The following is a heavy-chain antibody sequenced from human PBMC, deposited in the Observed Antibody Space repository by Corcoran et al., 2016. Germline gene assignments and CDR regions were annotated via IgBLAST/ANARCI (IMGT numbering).Heavy chain of an antibody. V-gene: IGHV3-21*01. CDR1: GFTFSSYS. D-gene: IGHD6-6*01. CDR3: ARGGREYSSPAPGYYGMDV. Sequence: EVQLVESGGGLVKPGGSLRLSCAASGFTFSSYSMNWVRQAPGKGLEWVSSISSSSSYIYYADSVKGRFTISRDNAKNSLYLQMNSLRAEDTAVYYCARGGREYSSPAPGYYGMDVWGQGTTVTVSS. CDR2: ISSSSSYI. J-gene: IGHJ6*02.